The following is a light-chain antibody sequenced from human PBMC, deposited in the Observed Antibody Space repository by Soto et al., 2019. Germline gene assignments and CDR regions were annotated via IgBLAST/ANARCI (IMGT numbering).Light chain of an antibody. J-gene: IGKJ4*01. CDR2: LGS. Sequence: EIVLTQSPLSLPVTPGEPASISCRSSRNLLHSNGYYYLDWYLQKPGPSPQLLIYLGSNRASGVPDRFSGSGSGTDFTLTISRVEAEDVGVYFCAQGLATPFTFGGGTKVDIK. CDR3: AQGLATPFT. CDR1: RNLLHSNGYYY. V-gene: IGKV2-28*01.